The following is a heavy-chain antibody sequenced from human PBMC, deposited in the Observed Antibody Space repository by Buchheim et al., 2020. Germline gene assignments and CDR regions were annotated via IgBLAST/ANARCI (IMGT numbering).Heavy chain of an antibody. V-gene: IGHV1-46*01. Sequence: QVQLVQSGAEVKKPGASVKVSCKASGYTFTSYYMHWVRQAPGQGLEWMGIINPSGGSTSYAQKFQGRVTMTRDTSTSTVYMERSRLRSEDTAVYYCARQTYYYDSSRYSFDPWGQGTL. CDR3: ARQTYYYDSSRYSFDP. J-gene: IGHJ5*02. CDR2: INPSGGST. D-gene: IGHD3-22*01. CDR1: GYTFTSYY.